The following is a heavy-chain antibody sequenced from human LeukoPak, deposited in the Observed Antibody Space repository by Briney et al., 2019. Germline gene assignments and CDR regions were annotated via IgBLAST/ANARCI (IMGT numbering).Heavy chain of an antibody. J-gene: IGHJ4*02. V-gene: IGHV1-69*05. CDR1: GGTFSSYA. Sequence: SVKVSCKASGGTFSSYAISWARQAPGQGLEWMGRIIPIFGTANYAQKFQGRVTITTDESTSTAYMELSSLRSEDTAVYYCAREAAGDYLPGHWGQGTLVTVSS. D-gene: IGHD4-17*01. CDR2: IIPIFGTA. CDR3: AREAAGDYLPGH.